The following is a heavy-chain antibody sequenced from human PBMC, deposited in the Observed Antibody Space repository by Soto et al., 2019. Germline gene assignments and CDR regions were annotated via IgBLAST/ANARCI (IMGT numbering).Heavy chain of an antibody. Sequence: GGSLGLSCTASGFTFSNYAMSGVRQAPGKGLEWVSTFSSGGGGTYYADSVKGRFTISRDNSKNTLSLQMNSLRAGDTAVYYCTKANRYCSGANCFTFDYWGLGTLVTVSS. V-gene: IGHV3-23*01. CDR3: TKANRYCSGANCFTFDY. J-gene: IGHJ4*02. CDR1: GFTFSNYA. D-gene: IGHD2-15*01. CDR2: FSSGGGGT.